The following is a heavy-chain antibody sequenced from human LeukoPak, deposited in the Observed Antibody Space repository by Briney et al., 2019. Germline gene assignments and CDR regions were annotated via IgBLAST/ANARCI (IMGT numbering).Heavy chain of an antibody. V-gene: IGHV3-7*01. CDR1: GFTFSSYW. D-gene: IGHD3-22*01. CDR2: IKQDGSEK. CDR3: ARDFVPPSYYYDSSGYYY. Sequence: GGSLGLSCAASGFTFSSYWMSWVRQAPGKGLEWVANIKQDGSEKYYVDSVKGRFTISRDNAKNSLYLQMNSLRAEDTAVYYCARDFVPPSYYYDSSGYYYWGQGTLVTVSS. J-gene: IGHJ4*02.